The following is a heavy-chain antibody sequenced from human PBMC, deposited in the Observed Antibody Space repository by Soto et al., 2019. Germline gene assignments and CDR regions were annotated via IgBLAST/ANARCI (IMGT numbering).Heavy chain of an antibody. CDR1: GGSISSYY. J-gene: IGHJ6*02. D-gene: IGHD6-13*01. CDR2: IYYSGST. Sequence: SETLSLTCTVSGGSISSYYWSWIRQPPGKGLEWIGYIYYSGSTNYNPSLKSRVTISVDTSKNQFSLKLSSVTAADTAVYYCASTIAAAGDYYYYGMDVWGQGTTVT. CDR3: ASTIAAAGDYYYYGMDV. V-gene: IGHV4-59*01.